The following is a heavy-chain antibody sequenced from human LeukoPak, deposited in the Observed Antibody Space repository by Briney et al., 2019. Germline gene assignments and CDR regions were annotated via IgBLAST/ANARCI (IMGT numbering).Heavy chain of an antibody. V-gene: IGHV3-48*03. CDR3: ARTRIWSGYYGSGYYFDY. D-gene: IGHD3-3*01. CDR1: GFTFSSYE. J-gene: IGHJ4*02. CDR2: ISSSGSTI. Sequence: GGSLRLSCAASGFTFSSYEMNWVRQAPGKGLEWVPYISSSGSTIYYADSVKGRFTISRDNAKNSLYLQMNSLRAEDTAVYYCARTRIWSGYYGSGYYFDYWGQGTLVTVSS.